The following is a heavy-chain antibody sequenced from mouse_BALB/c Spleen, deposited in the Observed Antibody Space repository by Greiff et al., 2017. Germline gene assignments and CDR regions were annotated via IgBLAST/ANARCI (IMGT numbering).Heavy chain of an antibody. V-gene: IGHV5-17*02. CDR3: ARLRGLRRDYYAMDY. D-gene: IGHD2-4*01. J-gene: IGHJ4*01. CDR2: ISSGSSTI. CDR1: GFTFSSFG. Sequence: EVQRVESGGGLVQPGGSRKLSCAASGFTFSSFGMHWVRQAPEKGLEWVAYISSGSSTIYYADTVKGRFTISRDNPKNTLFLQMTSLRSEDTAMYYCARLRGLRRDYYAMDYWGQGTSVTDSS.